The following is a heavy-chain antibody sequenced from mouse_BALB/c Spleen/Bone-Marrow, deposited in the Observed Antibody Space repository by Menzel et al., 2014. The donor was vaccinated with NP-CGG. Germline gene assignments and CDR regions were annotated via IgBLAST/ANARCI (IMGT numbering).Heavy chain of an antibody. J-gene: IGHJ4*01. CDR1: GFTFSSFG. CDR2: ISSGSSTI. CDR3: ARRGYYDGMDY. V-gene: IGHV5-17*02. Sequence: DVKLVESGGGLAQPGGSRTLSCAASGFTFSSFGMHWVRQAPEKGLEWVAYISSGSSTIYYADTVKGRFTISRDNPKNTLFLQMTSLRSEDTAMYFCARRGYYDGMDYWGQGTSVTVSS. D-gene: IGHD2-3*01.